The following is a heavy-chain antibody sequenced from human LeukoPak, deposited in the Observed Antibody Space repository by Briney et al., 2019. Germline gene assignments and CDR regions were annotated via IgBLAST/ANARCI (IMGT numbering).Heavy chain of an antibody. Sequence: GASVKVSCKASGYTFTGYYMHWVRQAPGQGLEWMGWINPNSGGTNYAQKFQGRVTMTRDTSISTAYMELSRLRSDDTAVYYCARAKKGDRDGYNYDAFDIWGQGTMVTVSS. CDR3: ARAKKGDRDGYNYDAFDI. CDR2: INPNSGGT. D-gene: IGHD5-24*01. CDR1: GYTFTGYY. V-gene: IGHV1-2*02. J-gene: IGHJ3*02.